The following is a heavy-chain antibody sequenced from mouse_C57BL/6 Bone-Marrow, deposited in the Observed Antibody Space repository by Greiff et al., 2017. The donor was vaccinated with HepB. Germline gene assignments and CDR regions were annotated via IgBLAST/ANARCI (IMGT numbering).Heavy chain of an antibody. CDR1: GFTFSSYT. J-gene: IGHJ1*03. CDR3: ASPYYGSSYGYFDV. CDR2: ISGGGGNT. D-gene: IGHD1-1*01. V-gene: IGHV5-9*01. Sequence: EVKLMESGGGLVKPGGSLKLSCAASGFTFSSYTMSWVRQTPEKRLEWVATISGGGGNTYYPDSVKGRFTISRDNAKNTLYLQMSSLRSEDTALYYCASPYYGSSYGYFDVWGTGTTVTVSS.